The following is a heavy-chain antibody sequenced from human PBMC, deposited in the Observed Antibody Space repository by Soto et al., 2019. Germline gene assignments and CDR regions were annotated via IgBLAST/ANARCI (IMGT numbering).Heavy chain of an antibody. V-gene: IGHV3-66*01. J-gene: IGHJ1*01. CDR2: IYSGGST. Sequence: GGSLRLSCAASGFTVSSNYMSWVRQAPGKGLEWVSVIYSGGSTYYADSVKGRFTISRDNSKNTLYLQMNSLRAEDTAVYYCARSPYDYIWGSYHPSEYFQHWGQGTLVTVSS. D-gene: IGHD3-16*01. CDR1: GFTVSSNY. CDR3: ARSPYDYIWGSYHPSEYFQH.